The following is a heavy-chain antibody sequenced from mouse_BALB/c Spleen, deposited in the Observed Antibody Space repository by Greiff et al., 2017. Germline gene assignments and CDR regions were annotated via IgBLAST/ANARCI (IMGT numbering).Heavy chain of an antibody. D-gene: IGHD2-3*01. CDR3: ARRGWTSNFDY. J-gene: IGHJ2*01. CDR1: GYTFSSYW. V-gene: IGHV1-9*01. Sequence: QVQLQQSGAELMKPGASVKISCKATGYTFSSYWIEWVKQRPGHGLEWIGEILPGSGSTNYTEKFKGKVTFTADTSSNTAYMQLSSLTSEDSAVYYCARRGWTSNFDYWGQGTTLTVSS. CDR2: ILPGSGST.